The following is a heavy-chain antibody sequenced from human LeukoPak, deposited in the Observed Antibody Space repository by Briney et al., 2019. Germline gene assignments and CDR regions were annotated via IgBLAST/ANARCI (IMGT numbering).Heavy chain of an antibody. V-gene: IGHV4-34*01. Sequence: KPSETLSLTCAVYGGSFSGYYWSWIRQPPGKGLEWIGEIDHSGSTNYNPSLKSRVTISVDTSKNQSSLKLSSVTAADTAVYYCVRVHGVVTDYWGQGTLVTVSS. J-gene: IGHJ4*02. CDR2: IDHSGST. CDR3: VRVHGVVTDY. CDR1: GGSFSGYY. D-gene: IGHD3-3*01.